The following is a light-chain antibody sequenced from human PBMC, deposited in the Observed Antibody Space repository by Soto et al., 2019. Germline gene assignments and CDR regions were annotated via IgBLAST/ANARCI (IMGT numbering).Light chain of an antibody. CDR2: AAS. CDR1: QTITGY. J-gene: IGKJ2*02. Sequence: DIQMTQSPSSLSASVGDRVTITCRASQTITGYLNWYQQRPGKAPKLLIHAASSLQSGVPSRFSGSGSGTDFTRTINSLQPEDFATYYCQQSHGIPCTCGQGTKLEIK. V-gene: IGKV1-39*01. CDR3: QQSHGIPCT.